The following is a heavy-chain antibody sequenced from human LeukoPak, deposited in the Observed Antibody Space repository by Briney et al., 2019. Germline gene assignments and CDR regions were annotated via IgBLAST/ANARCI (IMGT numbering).Heavy chain of an antibody. CDR1: GYTFTSYY. CDR3: ARDNSVEDTAWWFDP. V-gene: IGHV1-46*01. CDR2: INPSGGST. J-gene: IGHJ5*02. D-gene: IGHD4-23*01. Sequence: ASVKVSFKASGYTFTSYYMHCVRQAPGQGLEWMGLINPSGGSTSYAQKFQGRVTMTRDMSTSTDYMELSSLRSEDTAVYYCARDNSVEDTAWWFDPWGQGTLVTVSS.